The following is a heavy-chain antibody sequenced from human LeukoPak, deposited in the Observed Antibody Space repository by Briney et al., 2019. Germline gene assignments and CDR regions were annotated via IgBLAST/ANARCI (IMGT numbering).Heavy chain of an antibody. Sequence: SETLSLTCTVSGGSISSYYWSWIRQPAGKGLEWIGRIYTSGSTNYNPSLKSRVTISVDTSKNQFSLKLSSVTAADTAVYYCARRGCSSTSCYIDWFDPWGQGTLVTVSS. J-gene: IGHJ5*02. CDR1: GGSISSYY. D-gene: IGHD2-2*02. V-gene: IGHV4-4*07. CDR2: IYTSGST. CDR3: ARRGCSSTSCYIDWFDP.